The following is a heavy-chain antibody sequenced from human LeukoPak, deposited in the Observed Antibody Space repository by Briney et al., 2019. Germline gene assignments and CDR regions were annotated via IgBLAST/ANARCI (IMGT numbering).Heavy chain of an antibody. J-gene: IGHJ6*02. CDR2: IKQDGSEK. V-gene: IGHV3-7*04. Sequence: GGSLRLSCGASGFTFSGYWMSWVRQAPGKGLEWVANIKQDGSEKYYVDSVKGRFTISRDNANNSLYLQMNSLRAEDTAVYYCARGQGGYYYGMDVWGQGTTVTVSS. CDR3: ARGQGGYYYGMDV. CDR1: GFTFSGYW.